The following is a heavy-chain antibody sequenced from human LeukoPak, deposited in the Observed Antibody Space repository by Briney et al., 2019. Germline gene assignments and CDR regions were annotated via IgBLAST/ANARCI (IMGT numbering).Heavy chain of an antibody. J-gene: IGHJ4*02. D-gene: IGHD4-17*01. V-gene: IGHV3-21*01. Sequence: AGGSLRLSCAASGFTFSSYSMNWVRQAPGKGLEWVSFISSSSNYISYADSVKGRFTIPRDNAKNSLYLQMNSLRAEDTAVYYCARDRRDYGDFDYWGQGTLVTVSS. CDR2: ISSSSNYI. CDR3: ARDRRDYGDFDY. CDR1: GFTFSSYS.